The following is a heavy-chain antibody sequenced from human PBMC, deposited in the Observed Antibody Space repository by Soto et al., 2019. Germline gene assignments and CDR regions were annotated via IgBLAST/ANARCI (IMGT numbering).Heavy chain of an antibody. V-gene: IGHV3-30-3*01. D-gene: IGHD2-8*02. J-gene: IGHJ3*02. CDR1: GFSFSSQA. CDR2: ISNDGNRQ. CDR3: TTPDLVASGDT. Sequence: GGSLRLSCVSSGFSFSSQAMHWVRQAPGKGLEWVAAISNDGNRQLYADSVKDRFTISRDNSRNTLDLQMNNLKTEDTGVYYCTTPDLVASGDTWGQGTMVTVSS.